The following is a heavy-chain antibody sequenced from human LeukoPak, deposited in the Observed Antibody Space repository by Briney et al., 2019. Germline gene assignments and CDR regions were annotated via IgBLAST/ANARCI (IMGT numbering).Heavy chain of an antibody. V-gene: IGHV3-30*04. CDR1: GFTFSSYA. CDR3: ARDYYGSGSSDY. J-gene: IGHJ4*02. D-gene: IGHD3-10*01. CDR2: ISYDGSNK. Sequence: GRSLRLSCAASGFTFSSYAMHWVRQAPGKGLEWVAVISYDGSNKYYADSVKGRFTISRDNSKNTLYLQMNSLRAEDTAVSYCARDYYGSGSSDYWGQGTLVTVSS.